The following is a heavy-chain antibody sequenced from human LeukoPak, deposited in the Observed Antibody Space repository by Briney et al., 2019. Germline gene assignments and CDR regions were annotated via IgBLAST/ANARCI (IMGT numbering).Heavy chain of an antibody. J-gene: IGHJ4*02. V-gene: IGHV4-39*07. Sequence: SETLSLTCTVSGDSISTSNSYWGWIRQPPGKGLEWIGSVYYSGTTSYNPSLKSRVTISVDMSKNHFSLRLRSVTAADTAMYYCARGTLYRGWSYYLDFWGQGSQVTVSS. CDR1: GDSISTSNSY. CDR2: VYYSGTT. CDR3: ARGTLYRGWSYYLDF. D-gene: IGHD6-19*01.